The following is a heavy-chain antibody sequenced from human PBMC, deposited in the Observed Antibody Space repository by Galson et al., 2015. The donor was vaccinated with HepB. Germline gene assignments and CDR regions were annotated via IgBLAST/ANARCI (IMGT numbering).Heavy chain of an antibody. CDR1: GFTFSSYT. CDR2: ISSSSSYI. CDR3: APNPYDSSGYYIY. V-gene: IGHV3-21*01. J-gene: IGHJ4*02. Sequence: SLRLSCAASGFTFSSYTMNWVRQAPGKGLEWVSSISSSSSYIYYADSVKGRFTISRDNAKNSLYLQMNSLRAEDTAVYYCAPNPYDSSGYYIYWGQGTLVTVSS. D-gene: IGHD3-22*01.